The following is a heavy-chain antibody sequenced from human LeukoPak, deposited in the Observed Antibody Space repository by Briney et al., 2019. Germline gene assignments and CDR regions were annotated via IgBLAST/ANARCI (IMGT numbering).Heavy chain of an antibody. CDR2: IYYSGST. V-gene: IGHV4-59*01. D-gene: IGHD6-13*01. CDR1: GGSISSYY. CDR3: ASTGSSWYGYFDL. Sequence: KPSETLSLTCTVSGGSISSYYWSWIRQPPGKGLEWIGYIYYSGSTNYNPSLKSRVTISVDTSKNQFSLKLSSVTAADTAVYYCASTGSSWYGYFDLWGRGTLVTVSS. J-gene: IGHJ2*01.